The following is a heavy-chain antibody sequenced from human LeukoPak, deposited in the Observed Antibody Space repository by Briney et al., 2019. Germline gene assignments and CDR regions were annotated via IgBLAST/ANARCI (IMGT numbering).Heavy chain of an antibody. CDR2: ISSSSSYI. V-gene: IGHV3-21*01. Sequence: GGSLRLSCAASGFTFSSYSMNWVRQAPGKGLEWVSSISSSSSYIYYADSVKGRFTISRDNAKNSLYLQMNSLRAEDTAVYYCARDTFQTTVTPLDYWGQGTLVTVSS. CDR3: ARDTFQTTVTPLDY. CDR1: GFTFSSYS. D-gene: IGHD4-17*01. J-gene: IGHJ4*02.